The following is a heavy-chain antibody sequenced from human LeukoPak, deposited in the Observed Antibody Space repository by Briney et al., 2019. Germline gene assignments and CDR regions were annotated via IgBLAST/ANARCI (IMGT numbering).Heavy chain of an antibody. D-gene: IGHD3-10*01. V-gene: IGHV3-53*01. CDR3: TSLGEFSAFDI. CDR2: IYTDNSA. J-gene: IGHJ3*02. Sequence: PGGSLRLSCAASEFTVSSNYMSWVRQAPGKGLEWVSVIYTDNSAYYADSVRGRFAISRDNSKNRLYLQMNNLKVEDTAMYYCTSLGEFSAFDIWGQGTRVTVSS. CDR1: EFTVSSNY.